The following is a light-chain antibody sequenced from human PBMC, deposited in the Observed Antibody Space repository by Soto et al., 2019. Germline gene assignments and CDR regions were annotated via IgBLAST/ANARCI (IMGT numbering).Light chain of an antibody. Sequence: IRMTQSPSTLSASVGDRVTITCRASQSISSWLAWYQQKPGKAPKLLIYKASSLESGVPSRFSGSGSGTEFTLTISGLQPDDFATYYCQQYKSYSLTFGGGTKVDIK. CDR3: QQYKSYSLT. V-gene: IGKV1-5*03. J-gene: IGKJ4*01. CDR1: QSISSW. CDR2: KAS.